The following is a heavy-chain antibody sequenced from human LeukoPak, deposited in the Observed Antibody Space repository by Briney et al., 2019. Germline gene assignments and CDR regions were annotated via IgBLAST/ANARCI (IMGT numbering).Heavy chain of an antibody. Sequence: SETLSLTCTVSGGSISSYYWSWIRQPPGKGLEWIGYIYYSGSTNYNPSLKSRVSISVDTSKNQFSLKLESVTPADTAVYFCARDGRISPYSGMDVWGQGTTVTVSS. V-gene: IGHV4-59*01. CDR1: GGSISSYY. D-gene: IGHD1-26*01. CDR3: ARDGRISPYSGMDV. J-gene: IGHJ6*02. CDR2: IYYSGST.